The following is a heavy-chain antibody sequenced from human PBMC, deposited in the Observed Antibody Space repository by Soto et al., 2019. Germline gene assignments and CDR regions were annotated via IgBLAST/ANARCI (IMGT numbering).Heavy chain of an antibody. Sequence: HPXGCLRLSVLASGFSIASFSMSWVRQAPGKGLEWASAISASGGSTYADSVKGRFTISRDNSKNTLYLQMNSLRVEDTAVYYCAKVLYSGSYSGALEDWGQGALVTVSS. V-gene: IGHV3-23*01. CDR3: AKVLYSGSYSGALED. J-gene: IGHJ4*02. D-gene: IGHD1-26*01. CDR2: ISASGGST. CDR1: GFSIASFS.